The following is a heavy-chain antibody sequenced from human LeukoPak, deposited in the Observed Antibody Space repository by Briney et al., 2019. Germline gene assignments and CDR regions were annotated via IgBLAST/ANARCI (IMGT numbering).Heavy chain of an antibody. CDR3: ARSPGILGTNYFDY. CDR2: ISSSSSTI. V-gene: IGHV3-48*01. D-gene: IGHD1-26*01. J-gene: IGHJ4*02. Sequence: GGSLRLSCAASGFTFSSYEMNWVRQAPGKGLEWVSYISSSSSTIYYADSVKGRFTISGDNSKNTLYLQMNSLRAEDTSVYYCARSPGILGTNYFDYWGQGTLVTVSS. CDR1: GFTFSSYE.